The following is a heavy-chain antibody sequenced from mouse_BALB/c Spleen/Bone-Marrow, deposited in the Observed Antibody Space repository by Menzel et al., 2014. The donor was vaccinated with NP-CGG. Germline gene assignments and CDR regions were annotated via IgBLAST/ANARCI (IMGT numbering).Heavy chain of an antibody. Sequence: QVQLQQSGAELVKPGASVKLSCKASGYTFTSYHMYWVKQRPGQGLEWIGEINPSNGGTNFNEKFKSRATLTVDKSSSTAYMQLSSLTSEDSAVYYCTRGRTRDFDYWGQGTTLTVSS. V-gene: IGHV1S81*02. CDR3: TRGRTRDFDY. CDR1: GYTFTSYH. CDR2: INPSNGGT. J-gene: IGHJ2*01.